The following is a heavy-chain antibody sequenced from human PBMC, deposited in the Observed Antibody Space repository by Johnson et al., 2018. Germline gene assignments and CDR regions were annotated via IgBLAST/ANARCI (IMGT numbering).Heavy chain of an antibody. D-gene: IGHD3-10*01. V-gene: IGHV3-48*03. J-gene: IGHJ3*02. CDR1: GFTFSTCG. CDR3: ASSYYSGPGDTFDI. CDR2: ITPSGSTM. Sequence: VQLVQSGGGVVQPGRSLRLSCAASGFTFSTCGMHWVRQAPGKGLEWVSYITPSGSTMYYADSVKGRFTISRNNAKKALYLQMNSLRGDETAVYYCASSYYSGPGDTFDIWGQGTMVTVSS.